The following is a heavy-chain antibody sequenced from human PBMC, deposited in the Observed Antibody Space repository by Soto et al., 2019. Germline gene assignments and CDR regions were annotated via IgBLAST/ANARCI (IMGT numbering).Heavy chain of an antibody. CDR2: IHHSGGT. V-gene: IGHV4-4*02. D-gene: IGHD1-26*01. J-gene: IGHJ4*02. CDR3: TKNSADALDY. CDR1: GGSVSNNNW. Sequence: QVQLQESGPGLVKPSGTLSLSCAVSGGSVSNNNWWSWVRQSPGNGLEWIGEIHHSGGTSYNPSLARPAHLSVDKSKNELSLRLTYVTAADTAVYYCTKNSADALDYWGLGILVTVSS.